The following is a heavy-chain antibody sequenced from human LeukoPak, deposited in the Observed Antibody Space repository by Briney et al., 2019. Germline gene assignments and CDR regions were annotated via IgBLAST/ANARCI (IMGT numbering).Heavy chain of an antibody. D-gene: IGHD3-16*01. CDR2: IIPVLSTA. V-gene: IGHV1-69*13. CDR3: ATTGGDIYYYYMDV. J-gene: IGHJ6*03. CDR1: GDTFSRYA. Sequence: SVKVSCKACGDTFSRYASSWVRQAPGQGLEWMGGIIPVLSTANYAQKFQDRVTITADESTSTTYMELSSLKSEDTAVYYCATTGGDIYYYYMDVWGKGTTVTISS.